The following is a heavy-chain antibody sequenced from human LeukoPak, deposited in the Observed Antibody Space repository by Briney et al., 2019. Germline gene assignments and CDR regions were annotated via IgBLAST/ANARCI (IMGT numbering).Heavy chain of an antibody. D-gene: IGHD3-22*01. CDR2: ISGSGGST. J-gene: IGHJ4*02. Sequence: PGGSLRLSCAASGFTFSSYAMSWVRQAPGKGLEWVSAISGSGGSTYYADSVKGRFTISRDNSKNTLYLQMNSLRAEDTAVYYCAKDLDKPYYYDSSGKFDYWGQGTLVTVSS. CDR3: AKDLDKPYYYDSSGKFDY. CDR1: GFTFSSYA. V-gene: IGHV3-23*01.